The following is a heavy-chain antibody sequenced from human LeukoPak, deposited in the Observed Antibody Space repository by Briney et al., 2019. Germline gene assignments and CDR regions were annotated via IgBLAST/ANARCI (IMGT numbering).Heavy chain of an antibody. Sequence: GGSLRLSCAASGFTVSSSYMSWVRQAPGKGLEWVSVIYSGGSTYYADSVKGRFTISRDNSKNTLYLQMSSLRAEDTAVYYCVKDPAPFPYYFDYWGQGTLVTVSS. V-gene: IGHV3-53*05. J-gene: IGHJ4*02. CDR3: VKDPAPFPYYFDY. CDR1: GFTVSSSY. CDR2: IYSGGST. D-gene: IGHD2-21*01.